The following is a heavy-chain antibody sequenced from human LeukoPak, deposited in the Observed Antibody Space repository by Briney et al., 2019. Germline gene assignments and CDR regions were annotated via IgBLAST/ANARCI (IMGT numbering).Heavy chain of an antibody. CDR2: ISSNGGST. Sequence: GGSLRLSCAASGFTFSSYAMHWVRQAPGKGLEYVSAISSNGGSTYYANSVKGRFTISRDNSKNTLYLQMGSLRAEDMAVYYCAGVAGSTVTYYFDYWGQGTLVTVSS. V-gene: IGHV3-64*01. CDR1: GFTFSSYA. D-gene: IGHD4-17*01. CDR3: AGVAGSTVTYYFDY. J-gene: IGHJ4*02.